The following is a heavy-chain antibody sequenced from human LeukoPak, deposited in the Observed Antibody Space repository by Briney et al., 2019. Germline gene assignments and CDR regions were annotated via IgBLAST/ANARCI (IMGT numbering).Heavy chain of an antibody. Sequence: GASVKVSCEASGYTFTGYYMHWVRQAPGQGLEWMGWINPNSGGTNYAQKFQGRVTMTRDTSISTAYMELSRLRSDDTAVYYCASFGVAAVSYYMDVWGKGTTVTVSS. CDR2: INPNSGGT. J-gene: IGHJ6*03. CDR1: GYTFTGYY. V-gene: IGHV1-2*02. D-gene: IGHD2-15*01. CDR3: ASFGVAAVSYYMDV.